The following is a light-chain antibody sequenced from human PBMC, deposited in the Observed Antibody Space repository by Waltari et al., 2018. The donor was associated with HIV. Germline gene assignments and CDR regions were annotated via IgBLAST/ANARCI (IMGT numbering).Light chain of an antibody. CDR3: QSYDSGLTAYV. CDR1: SSNIGAGYD. J-gene: IGLJ1*01. V-gene: IGLV1-40*01. Sequence: QSVLTQPPSVSGAPGQRVTITSTGSSSNIGAGYDVHWFQQLPGTAPKLLIYGNTKRPSGVPDRFSGAKSGTSASLAITGLQAGDEADYYCQSYDSGLTAYVFGTGTKVTVL. CDR2: GNT.